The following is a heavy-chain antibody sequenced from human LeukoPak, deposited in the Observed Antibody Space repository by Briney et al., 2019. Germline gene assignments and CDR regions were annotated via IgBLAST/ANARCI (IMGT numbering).Heavy chain of an antibody. D-gene: IGHD1/OR15-1a*01. Sequence: ASVNLSCKAAGYTCTVYYIHWVRQAPGPGLEWMGWINPNGGGTNNAQNFQGSVTMTRDTSISTAYMELRRPRSDDTAIYYYARENNEGWERKAAFDYWGQGTLVTV. J-gene: IGHJ4*02. CDR1: GYTCTVYY. CDR3: ARENNEGWERKAAFDY. CDR2: INPNGGGT. V-gene: IGHV1-2*02.